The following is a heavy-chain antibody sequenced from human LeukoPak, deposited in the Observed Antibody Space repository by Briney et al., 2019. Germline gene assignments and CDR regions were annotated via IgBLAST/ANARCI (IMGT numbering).Heavy chain of an antibody. V-gene: IGHV1-2*02. CDR1: GYTFTGYY. J-gene: IGHJ4*02. D-gene: IGHD5-18*01. CDR3: ARQTDSYGPIDY. Sequence: ASVKVSCKASGYTFTGYYMHWVRQAPGQGLEWMGWINPNSGGTNYAQKFQGRVTMTRDTSISTAYMELSRLRSDDTAVYYCARQTDSYGPIDYWGQGTLVTVSS. CDR2: INPNSGGT.